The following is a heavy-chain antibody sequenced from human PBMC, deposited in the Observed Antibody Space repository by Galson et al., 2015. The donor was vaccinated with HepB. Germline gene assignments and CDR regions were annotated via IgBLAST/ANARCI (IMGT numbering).Heavy chain of an antibody. CDR1: GFTFSSYG. Sequence: SLRLSCAASGFTFSSYGMHWVRQAPGKGLEWVADISYDGSDKYYADSVKGRFTISRENSKNTLYLQMNSLRPEDTAMYYCARTSHRQYQLRGFVDWGQGTLVTVSS. CDR2: ISYDGSDK. CDR3: ARTSHRQYQLRGFVD. D-gene: IGHD2-2*01. V-gene: IGHV3-30*03. J-gene: IGHJ4*02.